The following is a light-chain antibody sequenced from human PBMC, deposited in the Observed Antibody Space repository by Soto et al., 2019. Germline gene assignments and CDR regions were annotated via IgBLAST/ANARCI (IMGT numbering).Light chain of an antibody. CDR3: QQYGSSGT. Sequence: EIVMTQAPATLSVSPGERATLSCRASQSVNINLAWYQQKPGQAPRLLIYGASNRATGIPDRFSGSGSGTDFTLTISRLEPEDFAVDYCQQYGSSGTFGPGTKVDIK. V-gene: IGKV3-20*01. J-gene: IGKJ3*01. CDR2: GAS. CDR1: QSVNIN.